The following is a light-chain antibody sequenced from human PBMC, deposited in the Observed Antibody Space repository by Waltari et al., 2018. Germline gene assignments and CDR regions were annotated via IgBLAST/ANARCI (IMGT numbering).Light chain of an antibody. CDR2: DAS. CDR3: QQRSNWPYT. CDR1: QSVSNY. V-gene: IGKV3-11*01. Sequence: EIVLTQSPATLSLSPGERATLSCRARQSVSNYLAWYQQKPGQAPRLLIYDASNRATGIPARFSGSGSGTDFTLTISSLEPEDFVVYYCQQRSNWPYTFGQGTKLEIE. J-gene: IGKJ2*01.